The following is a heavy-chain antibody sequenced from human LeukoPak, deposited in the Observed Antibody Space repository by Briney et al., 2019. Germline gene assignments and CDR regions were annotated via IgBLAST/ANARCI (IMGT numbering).Heavy chain of an antibody. Sequence: ASVKVSCKASGYTFTSNYIHWVRQAPGQGLEWMGMIYPRDGSTSYAQKFQGRVTVTRDTSTSTVHMELSGLRSEDMAVYYCARDQEGFGYWGQGTLVTVSS. V-gene: IGHV1-46*01. CDR3: ARDQEGFGY. J-gene: IGHJ4*02. CDR2: IYPRDGST. CDR1: GYTFTSNY.